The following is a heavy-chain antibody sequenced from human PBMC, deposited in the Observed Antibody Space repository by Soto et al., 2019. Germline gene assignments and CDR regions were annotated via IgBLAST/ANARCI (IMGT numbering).Heavy chain of an antibody. J-gene: IGHJ4*02. Sequence: RALSLACAISGDSVSSSSAGWNWIRQSPSRGLEWLGRTYYRSTWYRDYAVSVNSRITINPDTSKTQFSLQLHSVTPEDPAVYYCARGDTSGWSRGGFDYWGQGTLVTVSS. CDR3: ARGDTSGWSRGGFDY. V-gene: IGHV6-1*01. D-gene: IGHD6-19*01. CDR1: GDSVSSSSAG. CDR2: TYYRSTWYR.